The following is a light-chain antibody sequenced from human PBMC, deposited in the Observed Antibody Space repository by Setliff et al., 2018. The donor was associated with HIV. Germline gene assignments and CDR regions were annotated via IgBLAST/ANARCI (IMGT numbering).Light chain of an antibody. Sequence: QSALTQPPSASGSPGQSVTISCTGTNSDVGGYDHVSWYQQHPGKAPKLILYEVTQRPSGVPDPFSGSKSGSTASLTVSGLQADDEADYYCCSFAGSDFGDVFGSGTKVTVL. V-gene: IGLV2-8*01. CDR3: CSFAGSDFGDV. CDR1: NSDVGGYDH. CDR2: EVT. J-gene: IGLJ1*01.